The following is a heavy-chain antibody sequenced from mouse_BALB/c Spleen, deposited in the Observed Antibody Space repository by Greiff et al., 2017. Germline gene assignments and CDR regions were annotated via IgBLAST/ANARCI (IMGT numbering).Heavy chain of an antibody. CDR3: ASPDGYSTPYAMDY. D-gene: IGHD2-3*01. J-gene: IGHJ4*01. CDR1: GFTFSSYA. V-gene: IGHV5-9-3*01. Sequence: EVKVVESGGGLVKPGGSLKLSCAASGFTFSSYAMSWVRQTPEKRLEWVGTISSGGSYTYYPDSVKGRFTISRDNAKNTLYLQMSSLRSEDTAMYYCASPDGYSTPYAMDYWGQGTSVTVSS. CDR2: ISSGGSYT.